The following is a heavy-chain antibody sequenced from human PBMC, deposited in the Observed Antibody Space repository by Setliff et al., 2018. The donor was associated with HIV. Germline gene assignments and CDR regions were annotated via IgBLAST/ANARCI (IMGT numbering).Heavy chain of an antibody. J-gene: IGHJ3*02. D-gene: IGHD6-19*01. Sequence: SETLSLTCAVSGGSTSSSNWWSWVRQPPGKGLEWIGEIYHSGSTNYNPSLKSRVTISVDKSKNQFSLKLKSVTAADTAVYYCARVAVAGTTFDVFDIWGQGTMVTVSS. CDR1: GGSTSSSNW. CDR2: IYHSGST. V-gene: IGHV4-4*02. CDR3: ARVAVAGTTFDVFDI.